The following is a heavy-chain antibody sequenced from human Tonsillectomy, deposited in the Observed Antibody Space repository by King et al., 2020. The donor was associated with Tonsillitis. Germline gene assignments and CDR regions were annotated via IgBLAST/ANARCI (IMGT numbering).Heavy chain of an antibody. D-gene: IGHD5-24*01. J-gene: IGHJ4*02. CDR2: ISGRVCGT. Sequence: VQLVESGGGLVQPGGSLRLSCAASGFTFSSCAMTWVRQAPGMRLGWGSAISGRVCGTYYADSVKGRFTISRDNSKNTLYLQMNSLRAEDTAVYYCAKGWVEMDAWGQGTLVTVSS. V-gene: IGHV3-23*04. CDR1: GFTFSSCA. CDR3: AKGWVEMDA.